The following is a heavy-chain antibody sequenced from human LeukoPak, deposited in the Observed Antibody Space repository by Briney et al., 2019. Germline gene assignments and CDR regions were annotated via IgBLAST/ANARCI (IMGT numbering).Heavy chain of an antibody. V-gene: IGHV3-23*01. CDR1: GFTFSSYA. CDR3: AKDCHCSRPNCYFTSSYGMDV. J-gene: IGHJ6*02. D-gene: IGHD2-2*01. CDR2: ISGSGGST. Sequence: GGSLRLSCAASGFTFSSYAMSWVRQAPGKGLEWVAAISGSGGSTYYADSVKGRFTISRDNSENTLYLQMNSLRAEDTAVYYSAKDCHCSRPNCYFTSSYGMDVWGQGTPVTVSS.